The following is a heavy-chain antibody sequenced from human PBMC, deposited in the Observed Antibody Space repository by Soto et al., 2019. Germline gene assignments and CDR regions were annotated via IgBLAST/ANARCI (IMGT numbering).Heavy chain of an antibody. V-gene: IGHV4-30-4*08. CDR3: ARPGVATIYPGNNWFAP. D-gene: IGHD5-12*01. J-gene: IGHJ5*02. CDR1: GDSITSGVHY. CDR2: IHYGGAT. Sequence: PSETLSLTCTVSGDSITSGVHYWSWIRQLPGKGLEWIGYIHYGGATTYNPSLKSRVTISVDTSKNQFSLNLSSVTAADTAMYYCARPGVATIYPGNNWFAPWGQGTLVTVSS.